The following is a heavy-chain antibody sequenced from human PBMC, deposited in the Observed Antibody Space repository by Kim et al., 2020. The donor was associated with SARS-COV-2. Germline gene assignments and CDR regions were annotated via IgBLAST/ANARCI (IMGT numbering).Heavy chain of an antibody. J-gene: IGHJ5*01. CDR1: GGSFSGYY. D-gene: IGHD6-13*01. V-gene: IGHV4-34*01. CDR3: GRGSYSSSWYGVRHWFDP. CDR2: INHSGST. Sequence: SETLSLTCAVYGGSFSGYYWSWIRQPPGKGLEWIGEINHSGSTNYNPSLKSRVTISVDTSKNQFSLKLSSVTAADTAVYYCGRGSYSSSWYGVRHWFDPWGQGTLVTVSS.